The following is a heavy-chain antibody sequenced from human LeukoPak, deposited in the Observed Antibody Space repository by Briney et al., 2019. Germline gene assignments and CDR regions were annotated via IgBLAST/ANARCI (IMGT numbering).Heavy chain of an antibody. CDR3: AREMNYGDYFDY. V-gene: IGHV3-33*08. CDR1: GFTFSTYG. J-gene: IGHJ4*02. D-gene: IGHD4-17*01. CDR2: IWYDGSKK. Sequence: GGSLRLSCAASGFTFSTYGMHWVRQAPGKGLEWVAVIWYDGSKKDYGDSVKGRFTISRDNSKNTLYLQMNSLRAEDTAVYYCAREMNYGDYFDYWGQGTLVTVSS.